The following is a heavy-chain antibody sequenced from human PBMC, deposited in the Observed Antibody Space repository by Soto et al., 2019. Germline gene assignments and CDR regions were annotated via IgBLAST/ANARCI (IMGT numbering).Heavy chain of an antibody. J-gene: IGHJ4*02. CDR3: ASHYDMWSGYLTPLDY. V-gene: IGHV3-11*01. CDR1: GYTFSDYY. Sequence: QVQLVESGGDLVKPGGSLRLSCAASGYTFSDYYMSWIRQAPGKGLEWISYIDTSGTKIYYADSVKGRFTITRDNAKNSLYLEMNSLRDEETAIYYCASHYDMWSGYLTPLDYGGQGTRVTASS. CDR2: IDTSGTKI. D-gene: IGHD3-3*01.